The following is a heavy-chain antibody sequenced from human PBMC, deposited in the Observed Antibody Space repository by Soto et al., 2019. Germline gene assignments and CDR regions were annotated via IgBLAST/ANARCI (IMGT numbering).Heavy chain of an antibody. CDR1: GGTFSSYA. Sequence: ASVKVSCKASGGTFSSYAISWVRQAPGQGLEWMGGIIPIFGTANYAQKFQGRVTITADESTSTAYMELSSLRSEDTAVYYCARAPAKDYDFWSGYGARLGFDPWGQGTLVTVS. D-gene: IGHD3-3*01. J-gene: IGHJ5*02. CDR3: ARAPAKDYDFWSGYGARLGFDP. CDR2: IIPIFGTA. V-gene: IGHV1-69*13.